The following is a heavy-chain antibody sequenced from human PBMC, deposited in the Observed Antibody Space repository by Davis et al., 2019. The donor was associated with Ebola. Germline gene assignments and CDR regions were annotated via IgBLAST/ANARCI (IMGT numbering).Heavy chain of an antibody. D-gene: IGHD3-3*01. J-gene: IGHJ4*02. V-gene: IGHV3-7*03. CDR3: ARAEGYYDFWSGYYGAFADY. CDR1: GFTFSSYW. Sequence: GESLKISCAASGFTFSSYWMSWVRQAPGKGLEWVANIKQDGSEEYYVDSVKGRFTISRDNAKNSLYLQMNSLRAEDTAVYYCARAEGYYDFWSGYYGAFADYWGQGTLVTVSS. CDR2: IKQDGSEE.